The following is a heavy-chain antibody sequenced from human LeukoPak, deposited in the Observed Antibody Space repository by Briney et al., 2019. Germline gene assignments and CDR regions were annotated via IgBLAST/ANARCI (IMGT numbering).Heavy chain of an antibody. CDR3: ARELSGSYGGGWFDP. J-gene: IGHJ5*02. D-gene: IGHD6-25*01. CDR2: INHSGST. CDR1: GGSFSGYY. Sequence: SETLSLTCAVYGGSFSGYYWSWIRQPPGKGLECIGEINHSGSTNYNPSLKSRVTISGDTSKNQFSLKLSSVTAADTAVYYCARELSGSYGGGWFDPWGQGTLVTVSS. V-gene: IGHV4-34*01.